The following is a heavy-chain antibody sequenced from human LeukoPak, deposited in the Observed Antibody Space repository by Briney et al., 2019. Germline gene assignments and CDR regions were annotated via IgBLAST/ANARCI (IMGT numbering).Heavy chain of an antibody. CDR3: ARELVVPAAIRYYYYGMDV. Sequence: GGSLRLSCAASGFTVSSNYMSWVRQAPGKGLEWVSVIYSGGSTYYADSVKGRFTISRHNSKNTLYLQMNSLRAEDTAVYCCARELVVPAAIRYYYYGMDVWGQGTTVTVSS. D-gene: IGHD2-2*02. CDR1: GFTVSSNY. CDR2: IYSGGST. J-gene: IGHJ6*02. V-gene: IGHV3-53*04.